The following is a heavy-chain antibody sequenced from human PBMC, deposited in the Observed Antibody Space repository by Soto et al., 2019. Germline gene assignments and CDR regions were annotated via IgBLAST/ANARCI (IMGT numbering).Heavy chain of an antibody. CDR2: IWYDGSNK. CDR1: GFTFSSYG. V-gene: IGHV3-33*01. D-gene: IGHD2-2*03. Sequence: QVQLVESGGGVVQPGRSLRLSCAASGFTFSSYGMHWVRQAPGKGLERVAVIWYDGSNKYYADSVKGRFTISRDNSKNTLYLQMNSLRAEDTAVYYCARDQLDIVVVPAASAMDVWGKGTTVTVSS. CDR3: ARDQLDIVVVPAASAMDV. J-gene: IGHJ6*03.